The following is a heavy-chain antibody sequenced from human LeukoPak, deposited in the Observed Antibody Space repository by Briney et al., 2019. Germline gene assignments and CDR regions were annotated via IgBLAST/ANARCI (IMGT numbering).Heavy chain of an antibody. CDR2: IYYSGST. J-gene: IGHJ4*02. CDR1: GGSISSSSYY. Sequence: PSETLSLTCTVSGGSISSSSYYWGWIRQPPGKGLEWIGSIYYSGSTYYNPSLKSRVTISVDTSKNQFSLKPSSVTAADTAVYYCASLGLAIYYFDYWGQGTLVTVSS. CDR3: ASLGLAIYYFDY. V-gene: IGHV4-39*01. D-gene: IGHD3/OR15-3a*01.